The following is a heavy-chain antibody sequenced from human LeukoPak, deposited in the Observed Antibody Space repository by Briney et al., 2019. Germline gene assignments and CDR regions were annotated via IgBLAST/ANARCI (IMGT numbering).Heavy chain of an antibody. CDR2: INSDGSST. J-gene: IGHJ6*03. CDR1: GFTFSSYW. Sequence: GGSLRLSCAASGFTFSSYWMHWVRQAPGKGLVWVSRINSDGSSTSYADSVKGRFTISRDNAKNTLYLQMNSLRAEDTAVYYCARESLGGYYYYYMDVWGKGTTVTVSS. V-gene: IGHV3-74*01. CDR3: ARESLGGYYYYYMDV. D-gene: IGHD7-27*01.